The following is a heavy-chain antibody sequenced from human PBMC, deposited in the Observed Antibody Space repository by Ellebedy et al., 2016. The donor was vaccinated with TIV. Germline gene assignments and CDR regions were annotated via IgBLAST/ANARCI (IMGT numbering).Heavy chain of an antibody. D-gene: IGHD1-7*01. V-gene: IGHV3-23*01. J-gene: IGHJ5*02. CDR1: GFTFSNYA. CDR2: IRGSDGCT. Sequence: PGGSLRLSCAASGFTFSNYAMSWVRQAPGTGLEWVSAIRGSDGCTYYADSVKGRFPISRDNSKNTLYLQMNSLRAEDTAVYYCARDPYKWNYVGWFDPWGQGTLVTVSS. CDR3: ARDPYKWNYVGWFDP.